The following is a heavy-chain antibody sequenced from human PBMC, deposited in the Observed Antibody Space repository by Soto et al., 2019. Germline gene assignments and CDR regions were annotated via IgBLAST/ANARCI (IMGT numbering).Heavy chain of an antibody. CDR1: GGSFSGYY. V-gene: IGHV4-34*01. D-gene: IGHD3-10*01. Sequence: SETLSLTCAVYGGSFSGYYWSWIRQPPGKGLEWIGEINHSGSTNYNPSLKSRVTISVDTSKNQFSLKLSSVIAADTAVYYCARGRRPILWFGERKLEQRANWFDPWGQGTLVTVSS. CDR2: INHSGST. J-gene: IGHJ5*02. CDR3: ARGRRPILWFGERKLEQRANWFDP.